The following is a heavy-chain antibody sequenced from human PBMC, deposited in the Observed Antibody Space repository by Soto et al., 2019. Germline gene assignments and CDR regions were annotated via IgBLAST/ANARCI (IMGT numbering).Heavy chain of an antibody. Sequence: QVQLVQSGAEVKKPGASVKVSCKASGYTFTSYGISWVRQAPGQGLEWMGWISAYNGNTNYTQKLQGRVTMTTDTSTSTAYMELRSLRSDDTAVYYCARWVSGTVTHRWSWFDPWGQGTLVTVSS. CDR2: ISAYNGNT. J-gene: IGHJ5*02. CDR1: GYTFTSYG. CDR3: ARWVSGTVTHRWSWFDP. D-gene: IGHD4-17*01. V-gene: IGHV1-18*01.